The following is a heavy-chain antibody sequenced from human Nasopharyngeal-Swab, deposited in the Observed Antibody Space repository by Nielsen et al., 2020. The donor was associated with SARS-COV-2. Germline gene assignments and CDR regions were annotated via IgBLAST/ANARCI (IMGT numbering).Heavy chain of an antibody. V-gene: IGHV3-48*03. J-gene: IGHJ5*01. Sequence: GGSLRLSCAASGFTFSSYEMNWVRQAPGKGLEWVSYISSSGSTIYYADSVKGRFTISRDNAKNSLYLQMNSLRAEDTAVYYCARQTIYSFGWFDSWGQGNLVTVSS. CDR3: ARQTIYSFGWFDS. CDR1: GFTFSSYE. CDR2: ISSSGSTI. D-gene: IGHD3-3*01.